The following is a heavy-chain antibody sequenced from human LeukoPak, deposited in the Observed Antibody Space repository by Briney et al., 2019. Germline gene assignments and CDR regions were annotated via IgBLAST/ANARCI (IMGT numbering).Heavy chain of an antibody. D-gene: IGHD2-15*01. CDR2: FNPEDGEK. CDR3: ATDPVGYCSSDSCYSVDY. J-gene: IGHJ4*02. CDR1: GYTLTELS. Sequence: ASVKVSCKVSGYTLTELSIYWVRQAPGKGLEWMGGFNPEDGEKIYVEKFQGRVTMTEDTSIDTVYMELSGLRSEDTAMYYCATDPVGYCSSDSCYSVDYWGQGTLVTVSS. V-gene: IGHV1-24*01.